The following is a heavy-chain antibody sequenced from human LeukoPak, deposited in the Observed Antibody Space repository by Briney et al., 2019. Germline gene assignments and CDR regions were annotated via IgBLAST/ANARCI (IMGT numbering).Heavy chain of an antibody. V-gene: IGHV3-30*18. D-gene: IGHD4-17*01. CDR2: ISYDGDNK. J-gene: IGHJ4*02. CDR1: GFTFSSYD. Sequence: PGGSLRLSCAASGFTFSSYDMHWVRRPPGKGLEWVAVISYDGDNKYHADSVKGRFTISRDNSKNTLYLQMNSLRAEDTALYYCANLYGDSGLDYWGQGTLVTVSS. CDR3: ANLYGDSGLDY.